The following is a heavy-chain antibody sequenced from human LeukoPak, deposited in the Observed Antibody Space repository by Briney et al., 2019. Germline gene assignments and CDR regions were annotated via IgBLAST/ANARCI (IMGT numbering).Heavy chain of an antibody. CDR2: ISPYSGDT. Sequence: ASVKVSCKASGYTFTDYNMHWVRQAPGQGLEWMGWISPYSGDTNYAQTFQGRITLTRDTSITTAYMEVYSLRSDDTAIYYCATVGATTAGGSGFWGQGTLVTVSS. V-gene: IGHV1-2*02. CDR3: ATVGATTAGGSGF. J-gene: IGHJ4*02. CDR1: GYTFTDYN. D-gene: IGHD1-26*01.